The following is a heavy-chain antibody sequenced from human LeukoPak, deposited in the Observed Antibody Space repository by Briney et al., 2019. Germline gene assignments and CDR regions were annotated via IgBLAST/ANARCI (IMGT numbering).Heavy chain of an antibody. V-gene: IGHV3-43*02. CDR3: AKDLSLNRYGDYVGFYYYGMDV. CDR2: ISGDGDST. CDR1: GFTFDDYA. D-gene: IGHD4-17*01. Sequence: GGSLRLSCAASGFTFDDYAMHWVRQAPGKGLEWVALISGDGDSTYYADSMKGRFTISRDNFKNTLYLQMNSLRAEDTAVYYCAKDLSLNRYGDYVGFYYYGMDVWGQGTTVTVSS. J-gene: IGHJ6*02.